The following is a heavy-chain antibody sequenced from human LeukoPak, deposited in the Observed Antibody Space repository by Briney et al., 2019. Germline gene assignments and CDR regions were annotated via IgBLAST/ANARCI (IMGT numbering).Heavy chain of an antibody. CDR2: IYSGGST. V-gene: IGHV3-66*01. Sequence: PGGSLRLSCAASGFTVSSNYMSWVRQAPGKGLEWVSIIYSGGSTYYADSVKGRFTISRDNSKNTLYLQMDSLRAEDTAVYYCARAWSGTQYYFDYWAREPWSPSPQ. CDR3: ARAWSGTQYYFDY. D-gene: IGHD3-3*01. CDR1: GFTVSSNY. J-gene: IGHJ4*02.